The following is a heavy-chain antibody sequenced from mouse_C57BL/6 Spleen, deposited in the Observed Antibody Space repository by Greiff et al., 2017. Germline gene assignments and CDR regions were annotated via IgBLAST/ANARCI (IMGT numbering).Heavy chain of an antibody. Sequence: VPLQQSGAELVKPGASVKMSCKASGYTFTTYPIEWMKQNHGKSLEWIGNFHPYNDDTKYNEKFKGKATLTVEKSSSTVYLELSRLTSDYSAVYYCARALYYDYDDYYFDYWGQGTTLTVSS. J-gene: IGHJ2*01. CDR2: FHPYNDDT. V-gene: IGHV1-47*01. D-gene: IGHD2-4*01. CDR3: ARALYYDYDDYYFDY. CDR1: GYTFTTYP.